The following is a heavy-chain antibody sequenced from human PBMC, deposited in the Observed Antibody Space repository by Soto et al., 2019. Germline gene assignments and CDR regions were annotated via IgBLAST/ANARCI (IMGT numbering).Heavy chain of an antibody. CDR1: GFPFSAYN. V-gene: IGHV3-21*06. CDR3: ARDLFAGQQLVIPGFEP. Sequence: EVQLVESGGGLVKPGGSLRLSCTASGFPFSAYNMNWFRQVPGKGPEWISSITSKTGQMYYAESVKGRFTISRDNAKNSLYLEMNRLGAEDTAVYFCARDLFAGQQLVIPGFEPWGQGTLVTVSS. J-gene: IGHJ5*02. CDR2: ITSKTGQM. D-gene: IGHD3-9*01.